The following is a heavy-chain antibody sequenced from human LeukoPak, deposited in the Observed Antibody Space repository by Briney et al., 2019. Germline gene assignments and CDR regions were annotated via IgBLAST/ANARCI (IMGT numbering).Heavy chain of an antibody. CDR1: GGTFSSKA. CDR2: IIPIIGRT. Sequence: SVKVSCKASGGTFSSKALTWVRQAPGQGLEWMGRIIPIIGRTNYAQKFQGRVTITADKSTNTAYMELSSLRSEDTAIYYCARGGSSGGDAFDIWGQGTMVTVSS. J-gene: IGHJ3*02. CDR3: ARGGSSGGDAFDI. V-gene: IGHV1-69*04. D-gene: IGHD3-16*01.